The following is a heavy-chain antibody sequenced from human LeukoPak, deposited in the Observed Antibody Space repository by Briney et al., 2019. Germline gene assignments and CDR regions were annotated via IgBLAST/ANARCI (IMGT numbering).Heavy chain of an antibody. CDR2: ISSSSSYI. D-gene: IGHD6-19*01. Sequence: GGSLRLSCAASGFTFSSYSMNWVRQAPGKGLEWVSSISSSSSYIYYADSVKGRFTISRDNAKNSLYLQMNSLRAEDTAVYYCARDRREQWLVRREYYFDYWGQGTLVTVSS. CDR1: GFTFSSYS. J-gene: IGHJ4*02. V-gene: IGHV3-21*01. CDR3: ARDRREQWLVRREYYFDY.